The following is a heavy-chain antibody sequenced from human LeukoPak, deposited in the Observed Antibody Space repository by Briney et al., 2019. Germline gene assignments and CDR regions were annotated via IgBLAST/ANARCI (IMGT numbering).Heavy chain of an antibody. Sequence: GESLKISCKGSGYSFTTYWIAWVRQMPGKGLECVGIIYPGDSDTRYSPSFQGQITISADKSISTAYLQWSSLQASDTAMYYCARHGKVGATQSWLDYWGQGTLVTVSS. V-gene: IGHV5-51*01. J-gene: IGHJ4*02. CDR2: IYPGDSDT. CDR1: GYSFTTYW. CDR3: ARHGKVGATQSWLDY. D-gene: IGHD1-26*01.